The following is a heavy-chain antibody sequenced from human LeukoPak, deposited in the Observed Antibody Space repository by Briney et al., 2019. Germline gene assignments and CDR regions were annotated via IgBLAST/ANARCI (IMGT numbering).Heavy chain of an antibody. Sequence: SETLSLTCAVSGGSIISYYWSWLRQPPGKGLEWIGYIYYNGTTNYNPSLKSRVTISVDRSKNQFSLKLSSVTAADTAVYYCARGPGAMYFDFWGQGTLVTVSS. CDR3: ARGPGAMYFDF. V-gene: IGHV4-59*01. J-gene: IGHJ4*02. CDR2: IYYNGTT. D-gene: IGHD2-2*01. CDR1: GGSIISYY.